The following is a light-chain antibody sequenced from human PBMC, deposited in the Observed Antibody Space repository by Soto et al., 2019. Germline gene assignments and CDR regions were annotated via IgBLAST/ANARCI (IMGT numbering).Light chain of an antibody. Sequence: SQMTQCPSSLSASFGDRVTISCRASQGISNYLGWYQKKPGKDPKLLIYAAYTLQSAVPSRCSGSAYGTDFTLTISSLQPEDVATYYCQKYNSASWTFGQGTKVDIK. CDR1: QGISNY. J-gene: IGKJ1*01. CDR2: AAY. CDR3: QKYNSASWT. V-gene: IGKV1-27*01.